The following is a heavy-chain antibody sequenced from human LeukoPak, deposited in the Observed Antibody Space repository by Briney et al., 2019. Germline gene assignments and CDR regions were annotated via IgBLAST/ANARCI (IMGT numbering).Heavy chain of an antibody. CDR3: AKGRIRGSYYYYGMDV. J-gene: IGHJ6*02. CDR1: GFTFSSYA. D-gene: IGHD3-10*01. CDR2: ISGSGGST. V-gene: IGHV3-23*01. Sequence: GGSLRLSCAASGFTFSSYAMNWVRQAPGKGLEWVSAISGSGGSTYYADSVKGRFTISRDNSKNTLYLQMNSLRAEDTAVYYCAKGRIRGSYYYYGMDVWGQGTTVTVSS.